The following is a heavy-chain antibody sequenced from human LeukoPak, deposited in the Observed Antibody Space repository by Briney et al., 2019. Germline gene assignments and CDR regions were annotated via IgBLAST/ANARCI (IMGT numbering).Heavy chain of an antibody. CDR2: INPNSGGT. V-gene: IGHV1-2*02. CDR3: ARVSAGCTSGWHFDY. J-gene: IGHJ4*02. Sequence: ASVKVSCKASGYTYTAYYLHWVRQAPGQGLEWMGWINPNSGGTHYAQKFQGRVTMTRDTSISTVYMELSSLRSDDTAVYYCARVSAGCTSGWHFDYWGQGTLVTVSS. D-gene: IGHD6-19*01. CDR1: GYTYTAYY.